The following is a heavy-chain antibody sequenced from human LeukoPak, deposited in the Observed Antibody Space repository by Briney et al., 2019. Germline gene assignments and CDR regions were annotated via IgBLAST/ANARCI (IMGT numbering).Heavy chain of an antibody. CDR2: INPSGSGT. CDR3: ARDNSVGETAWWFDP. V-gene: IGHV1-46*01. CDR1: GYSFTSYY. J-gene: IGHJ5*02. Sequence: ASVKVSCKASGYSFTSYYMHWVRQAPGQGLEWMGLINPSGSGTTYAQKFQGRVTMTRDMFTSTDYMELTSLTSDDTAVYYCARDNSVGETAWWFDPWGQGTLVTVSS. D-gene: IGHD1-26*01.